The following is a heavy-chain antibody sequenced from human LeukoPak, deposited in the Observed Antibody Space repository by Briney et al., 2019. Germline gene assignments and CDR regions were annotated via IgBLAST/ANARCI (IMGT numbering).Heavy chain of an antibody. Sequence: GGSLRLSCAASGFAFSNYAMSWVRQAPGKGLEWVSAITGSGGNTYYADSVKGRFTISRDNSKNTVFLQMNSLRAEDTAVYYCAKWGDYDVLTGYYVSDYWGQGTLVTVSS. CDR3: AKWGDYDVLTGYYVSDY. J-gene: IGHJ4*02. D-gene: IGHD3-9*01. V-gene: IGHV3-23*01. CDR1: GFAFSNYA. CDR2: ITGSGGNT.